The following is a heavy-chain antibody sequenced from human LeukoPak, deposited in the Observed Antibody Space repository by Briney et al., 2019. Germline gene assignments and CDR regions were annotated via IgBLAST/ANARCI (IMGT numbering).Heavy chain of an antibody. Sequence: GGSLRLSCAASGFTFGIYWMSWVRQAPGKGLEWVANIKQDGGEKYYVDSVKGRFTISRDNAKNSLYLQMNSLRAEDMAVYYCARAVREQLAYYYYYYMDVWGKGTTVTVSS. CDR3: ARAVREQLAYYYYYYMDV. CDR2: IKQDGGEK. D-gene: IGHD1-26*01. CDR1: GFTFGIYW. V-gene: IGHV3-7*01. J-gene: IGHJ6*03.